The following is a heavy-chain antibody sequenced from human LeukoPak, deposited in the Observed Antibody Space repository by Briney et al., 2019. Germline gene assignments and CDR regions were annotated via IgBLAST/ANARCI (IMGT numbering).Heavy chain of an antibody. J-gene: IGHJ4*02. CDR1: EFTFSSYA. CDR2: IVGSGLTT. Sequence: GGSLRLSCAGAEFTFSSYAMSWVRQAPGKGLEWVSAIVGSGLTTYYADSVKGRFTISRDNSKNTLYLQMSSLRAEDTAVYYCAKDSTIFGAKTHFDHWGQGTLVTVSS. D-gene: IGHD3-3*01. CDR3: AKDSTIFGAKTHFDH. V-gene: IGHV3-23*01.